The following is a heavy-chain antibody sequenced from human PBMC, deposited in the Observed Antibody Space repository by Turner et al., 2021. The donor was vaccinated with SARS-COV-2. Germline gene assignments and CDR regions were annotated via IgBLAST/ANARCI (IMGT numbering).Heavy chain of an antibody. CDR3: ATDPLGWAGYDY. J-gene: IGHJ4*02. Sequence: QVQLVQSGAAMKKLGAPAKVTWKVSGYNLTEIFIHWVRQAPGKGLGWMGGFDPEDREKIYAQKFQGRVTMTEDTSTDIAYMELSSLSSDDTAVYYCATDPLGWAGYDYWGQGTLVTVSS. CDR1: GYNLTEIF. V-gene: IGHV1-24*01. D-gene: IGHD6-25*01. CDR2: FDPEDREK.